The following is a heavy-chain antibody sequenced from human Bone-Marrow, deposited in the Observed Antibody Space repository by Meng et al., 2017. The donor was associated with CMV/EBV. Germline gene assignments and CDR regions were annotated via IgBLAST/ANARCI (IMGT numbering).Heavy chain of an antibody. CDR1: GDSVSSNSAA. D-gene: IGHD6-19*01. CDR2: TYYRSKWYN. V-gene: IGHV6-1*01. J-gene: IGHJ4*02. Sequence: SCAISGDSVSSNSAAWNWIRQSPSRGLEWLGRTYYRSKWYNDYAVSVKSRITINPDTSKNQFSLQLNSVTPEDTAVYYCAKGQWLRGYYFDYWGEATLVTVSS. CDR3: AKGQWLRGYYFDY.